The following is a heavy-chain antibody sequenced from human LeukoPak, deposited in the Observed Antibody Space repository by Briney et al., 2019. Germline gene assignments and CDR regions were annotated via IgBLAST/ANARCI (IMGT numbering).Heavy chain of an antibody. Sequence: SETLSLTCTVSGGSISSSSYYWGWIRQPPGKGLEWIGSIYYSGSTYYNPSLKSRVAISVDTSKNQFSLKLSSVTAADTAVYYCARDLIVGATSGGGESDDYWGQGTLVTVSS. CDR1: GGSISSSSYY. CDR3: ARDLIVGATSGGGESDDY. V-gene: IGHV4-39*07. CDR2: IYYSGST. J-gene: IGHJ4*02. D-gene: IGHD1-26*01.